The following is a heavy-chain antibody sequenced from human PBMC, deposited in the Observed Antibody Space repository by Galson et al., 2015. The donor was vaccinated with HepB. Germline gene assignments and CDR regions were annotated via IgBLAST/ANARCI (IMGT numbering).Heavy chain of an antibody. CDR3: TTDLPGYDFWSGYNYYYYYYMDV. CDR2: IKSKTDGGTT. Sequence: SLRLSCAASGFTFSNAWMNWVRQAPGKGLEWVGRIKSKTDGGTTDYAAPVKGRFTISRDDSKNTLYLQMNSLKTEDTAVYYCTTDLPGYDFWSGYNYYYYYYMDVWGKGTTVTVSS. V-gene: IGHV3-15*07. D-gene: IGHD3-3*01. CDR1: GFTFSNAW. J-gene: IGHJ6*03.